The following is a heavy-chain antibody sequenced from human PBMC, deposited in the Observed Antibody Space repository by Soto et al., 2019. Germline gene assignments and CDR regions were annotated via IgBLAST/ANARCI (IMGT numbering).Heavy chain of an antibody. Sequence: ASVKVSCKASGYTFTNYGITWVRQAPGQGLEWMGGIGAYNGDTNYAQKLQGRVTMTTDTSTSTAYMELRSLRSDDTAVYYCARAGNDYSNYAYYYYYMDVWGKGTTVTVSS. CDR2: IGAYNGDT. J-gene: IGHJ6*03. V-gene: IGHV1-18*01. D-gene: IGHD4-4*01. CDR3: ARAGNDYSNYAYYYYYMDV. CDR1: GYTFTNYG.